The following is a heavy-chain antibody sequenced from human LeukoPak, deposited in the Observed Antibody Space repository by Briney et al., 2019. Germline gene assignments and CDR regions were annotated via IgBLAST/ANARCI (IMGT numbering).Heavy chain of an antibody. V-gene: IGHV3-11*01. D-gene: IGHD4-11*01. CDR2: ISRGGNSV. CDR3: ARDQYLDY. J-gene: IGHJ4*02. Sequence: GESLRLSCAASGFTFSDYYMNWLRQSPGKGLEWVSTISRGGNSVYYAESVKGRFTISRDNAKNSLYLQMNSLRAEDTAVYYCARDQYLDYRGQGTLVTVSS. CDR1: GFTFSDYY.